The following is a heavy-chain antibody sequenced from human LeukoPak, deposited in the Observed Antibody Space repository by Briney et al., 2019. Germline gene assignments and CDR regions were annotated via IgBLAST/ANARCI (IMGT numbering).Heavy chain of an antibody. CDR2: IRSSSSYI. D-gene: IGHD2-21*02. CDR1: GFTFSSYT. CDR3: ARDHIRGDSYFDY. Sequence: GGSLRLSCAASGFTFSSYTMNWVRQAPGKGLEWVSSIRSSSSYIYYADSVKGRFTISRDNAKNSLYLQMNSLRAEDTAVYYCARDHIRGDSYFDYWGQGTLVTVSS. J-gene: IGHJ4*02. V-gene: IGHV3-21*01.